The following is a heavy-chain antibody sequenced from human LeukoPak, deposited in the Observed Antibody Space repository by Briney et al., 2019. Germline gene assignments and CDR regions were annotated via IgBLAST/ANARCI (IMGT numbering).Heavy chain of an antibody. D-gene: IGHD3-10*01. J-gene: IGHJ4*02. CDR2: IYYSGST. V-gene: IGHV4-39*01. CDR3: ARTRYYYNSRSYGAPYYFDY. CDR1: AGSITNSDYY. Sequence: SETLSLTCIVSAGSITNSDYYWDWIRQPPGKGLEWIGSIYYSGSTYYNPSLKSRVTISVDTSKNQFSLKLSSVTAADTAVYYCARTRYYYNSRSYGAPYYFDYWGQGTLVTVSS.